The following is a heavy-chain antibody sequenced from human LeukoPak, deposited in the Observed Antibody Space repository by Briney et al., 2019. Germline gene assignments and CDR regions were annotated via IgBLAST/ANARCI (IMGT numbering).Heavy chain of an antibody. D-gene: IGHD1-26*01. Sequence: SVTVSFKASGGTFSSYAISWVRQAPGQGLEWMGGIIPIFGTANYAQKFQGRVTITTDESTSTAYMELSSLRSEDTAVYYCARVSSGVGEIDYWGRGTLVTVSS. CDR1: GGTFSSYA. CDR2: IIPIFGTA. J-gene: IGHJ4*02. V-gene: IGHV1-69*05. CDR3: ARVSSGVGEIDY.